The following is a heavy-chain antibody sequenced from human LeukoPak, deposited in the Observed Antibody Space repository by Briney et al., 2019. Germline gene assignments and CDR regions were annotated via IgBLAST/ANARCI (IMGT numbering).Heavy chain of an antibody. CDR1: GDSVSSGRYS. CDR3: ARAGNNWFDP. Sequence: SETLSLTCGVSGDSVSSGRYSWTWIRQPPGKGLEWIGYIYSSGSTSYSPSLKSRVTILVDTSKNQFSLRLSSVTATDTAVYYCARAGNNWFDPWGQGTLVTVSS. J-gene: IGHJ5*02. V-gene: IGHV4-61*01. CDR2: IYSSGST.